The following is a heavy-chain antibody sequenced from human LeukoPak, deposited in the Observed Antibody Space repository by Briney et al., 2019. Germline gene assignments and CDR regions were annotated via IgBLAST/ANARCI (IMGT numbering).Heavy chain of an antibody. V-gene: IGHV3-64*01. J-gene: IGHJ4*02. D-gene: IGHD5-18*01. CDR3: ARTSYGLVGYFDY. Sequence: GGSLRLSCAASRFTFSNYAMHWVRQAPGKGLEHVSAISSNGGNTHYANSVKGRFTISRDNSKNTLYLQMGSLRAEDTAVYYCARTSYGLVGYFDYWGQGTLVTVSS. CDR1: RFTFSNYA. CDR2: ISSNGGNT.